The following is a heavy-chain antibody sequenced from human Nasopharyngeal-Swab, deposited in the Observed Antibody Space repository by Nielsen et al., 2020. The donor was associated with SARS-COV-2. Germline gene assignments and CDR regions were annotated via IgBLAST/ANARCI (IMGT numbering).Heavy chain of an antibody. Sequence: WIRQPPGKGLEWIGNIYYNGNTYQNPSLKSRLTISVEKSKNQFSLQLSSVTAADTAVYYCVRSSSWYCFDYWAQGTQVTVSS. J-gene: IGHJ4*02. V-gene: IGHV4-39*01. CDR2: IYYNGNT. CDR3: VRSSSWYCFDY. D-gene: IGHD6-13*01.